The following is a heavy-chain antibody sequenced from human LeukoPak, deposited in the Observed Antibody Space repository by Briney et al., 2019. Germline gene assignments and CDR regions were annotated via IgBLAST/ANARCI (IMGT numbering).Heavy chain of an antibody. CDR2: IYYSGST. V-gene: IGHV4-39*01. CDR1: GGSISSSSYY. J-gene: IGHJ4*02. Sequence: PSETQSLTCTVSGGSISSSSYYWGWIRQPPGKGLEWIGSIYYSGSTYYNPSLKSRVTISVDTSKNQFSLKLSSVTAADTAVYYCARSKIAVAGYYFDYWGQGTLVTVSS. CDR3: ARSKIAVAGYYFDY. D-gene: IGHD6-19*01.